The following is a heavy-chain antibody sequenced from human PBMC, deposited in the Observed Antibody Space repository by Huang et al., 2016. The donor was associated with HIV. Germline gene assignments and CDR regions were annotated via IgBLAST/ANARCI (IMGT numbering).Heavy chain of an antibody. D-gene: IGHD3-22*01. CDR2: ISSSSSYI. CDR1: GFTFSSYS. CDR3: ATAPPYYYDSSGYYYGQDY. J-gene: IGHJ4*02. V-gene: IGHV3-21*01. Sequence: EVQLVESGGNLVKPGGSLRLSCAASGFTFSSYSMNWVRQAPGKGLWLVSSISSSSSYIYEADSVKGRFTISRDNAKNSLYLQMSSLRAEDTAVYYCATAPPYYYDSSGYYYGQDYWGQGTLVTVSS.